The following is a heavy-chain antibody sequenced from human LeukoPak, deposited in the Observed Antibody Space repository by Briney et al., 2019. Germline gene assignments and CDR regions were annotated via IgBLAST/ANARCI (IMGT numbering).Heavy chain of an antibody. CDR2: IKQDGSQI. Sequence: GGSLRLSCAASGFTFSSYAMSWVRQAPGKGLEWVANIKQDGSQIYYVDSVKGRFTVSRDNAKNSLFLQMNSLRAEDTSVTYCARVADDGSLDSWGQGTLVTVSS. V-gene: IGHV3-7*02. CDR3: ARVADDGSLDS. D-gene: IGHD1-1*01. CDR1: GFTFSSYA. J-gene: IGHJ4*02.